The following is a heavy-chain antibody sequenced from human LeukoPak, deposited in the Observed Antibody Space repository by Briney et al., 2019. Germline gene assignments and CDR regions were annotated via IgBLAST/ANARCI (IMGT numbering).Heavy chain of an antibody. J-gene: IGHJ6*02. CDR3: ARMKWEPPVGYYYYGMDV. V-gene: IGHV5-51*01. CDR2: IYPSDSDT. CDR1: GYSFTSYW. D-gene: IGHD1-26*01. Sequence: GESLKISCKGSGYSFTSYWIGWVRQMPGKGLEWMGTIYPSDSDTRYSPSFQGQVTISADKSISTAYLQWSSLKASDTAMYYCARMKWEPPVGYYYYGMDVWGQGTTVTVSS.